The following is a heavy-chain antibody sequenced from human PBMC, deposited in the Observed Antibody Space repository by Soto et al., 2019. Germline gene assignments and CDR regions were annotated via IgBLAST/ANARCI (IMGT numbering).Heavy chain of an antibody. J-gene: IGHJ5*02. V-gene: IGHV3-21*01. CDR2: ISSSSSYI. D-gene: IGHD4-4*01. CDR1: GFTFSSYS. CDR3: ARYSNSNWFDP. Sequence: GGSLRLSCAASGFTFSSYSMNWVRQAPGKGLEWVSSISSSSSYIYYADSVKGRFTISRDNAKNSLYLQMNSLRAEDTAVYYCARYSNSNWFDPWGQGTLVTVSS.